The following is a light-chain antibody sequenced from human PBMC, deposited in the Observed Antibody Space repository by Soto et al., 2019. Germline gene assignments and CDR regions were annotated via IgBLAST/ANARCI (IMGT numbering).Light chain of an antibody. Sequence: QSALTQPASVSGSPGQSITISCTGTSSDVGSYNLVSWYQQHPGKAPKLMIYEVSKRPSGVSNRFSGSKSGNTASLTISGLQAEDEADYYCCSYAGSRKVFGRGTKLTVL. V-gene: IGLV2-23*02. CDR3: CSYAGSRKV. J-gene: IGLJ2*01. CDR1: SSDVGSYNL. CDR2: EVS.